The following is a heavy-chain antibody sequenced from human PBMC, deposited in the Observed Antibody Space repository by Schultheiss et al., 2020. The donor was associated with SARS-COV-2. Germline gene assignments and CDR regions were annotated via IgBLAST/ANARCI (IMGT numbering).Heavy chain of an antibody. CDR1: GFTFSDYY. J-gene: IGHJ6*03. V-gene: IGHV3-11*05. CDR3: ARDLYSSSFYYMDV. Sequence: GGSLRLSCAASGFTFSDYYMSWIRQAPGKGLEWVSYISSSSSYTNYADSVKGRFTISRDNAKNSLYLQMNSLRAEDTAVYYCARDLYSSSFYYMDVWGKGTTVTVAS. CDR2: ISSSSSYT. D-gene: IGHD6-13*01.